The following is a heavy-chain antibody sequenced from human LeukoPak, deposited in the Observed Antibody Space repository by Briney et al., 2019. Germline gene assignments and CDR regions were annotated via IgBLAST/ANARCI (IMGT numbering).Heavy chain of an antibody. CDR2: INHSGST. Sequence: PSETLSLTCAVYGGSFSGYYWSWIRQPPGKGLEWIGEINHSGSTNYNPSLKSRVTISVDTSKNQFSLKLSSVTAADTAVYYCARGGYGDYGGLDAFDIWGQGTMVTVSS. J-gene: IGHJ3*02. CDR1: GGSFSGYY. V-gene: IGHV4-34*01. CDR3: ARGGYGDYGGLDAFDI. D-gene: IGHD4-17*01.